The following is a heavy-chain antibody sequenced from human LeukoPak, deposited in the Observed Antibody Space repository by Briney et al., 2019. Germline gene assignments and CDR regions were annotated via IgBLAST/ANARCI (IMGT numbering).Heavy chain of an antibody. CDR2: ISYDGSKK. CDR1: GFTFSRSA. J-gene: IGHJ4*02. D-gene: IGHD3-10*01. CDR3: AKDQYGSGSYTTPGS. Sequence: PGRSLRLSCAASGFTFSRSAMHWVRQALGKGLEWVAVISYDGSKKYYADSVKGRFTISRDDSKNTLYLQMNSLRAEDTAVYYCAKDQYGSGSYTTPGSWGQGTLVTVSS. V-gene: IGHV3-30*01.